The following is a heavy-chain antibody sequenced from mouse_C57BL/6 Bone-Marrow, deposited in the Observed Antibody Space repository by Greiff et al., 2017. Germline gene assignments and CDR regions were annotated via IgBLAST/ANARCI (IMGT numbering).Heavy chain of an antibody. V-gene: IGHV1-55*01. J-gene: IGHJ1*03. CDR3: ARPYYSNYWYFDV. CDR2: IYPGSGST. D-gene: IGHD2-5*01. CDR1: GYTFTSYW. Sequence: QVQLQQPGAELVKPGASVKMSCKASGYTFTSYWITWVKQRPGQGLEWIGDIYPGSGSTNYNEKFKSKATLPVDTPSSTAYMQLSSLTSEDSAVYYCARPYYSNYWYFDVWGTGTTVTVSS.